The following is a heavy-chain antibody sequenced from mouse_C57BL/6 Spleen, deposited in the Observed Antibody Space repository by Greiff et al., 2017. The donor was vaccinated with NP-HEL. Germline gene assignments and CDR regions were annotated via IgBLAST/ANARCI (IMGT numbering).Heavy chain of an antibody. CDR2: IDPSDSYT. J-gene: IGHJ1*03. CDR1: GYTFTSYW. V-gene: IGHV1-69*01. Sequence: VQLQQPGAELVMPGASVKLSCKASGYTFTSYWMHWVKQRPGQGLEWIGEIDPSDSYTNYNQKFKGKSTLTVDKSSSTAYMHLSSLTSEDSAVYYCARGYFDVWGTGTTVTVSS. CDR3: ARGYFDV.